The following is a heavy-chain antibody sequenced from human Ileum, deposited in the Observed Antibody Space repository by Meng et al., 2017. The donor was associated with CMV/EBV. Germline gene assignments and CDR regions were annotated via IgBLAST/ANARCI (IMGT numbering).Heavy chain of an antibody. CDR1: GDSVSGGTYS. Sequence: QGQRQESGPGLVKPSQTLSLTCTVSGDSVSGGTYSWNWIRQPAGKGLEWIGRIYTTGTTNYNPSLKSRVIISSDTSNNQFSLELTSVTAADTAVYYCARGANGFNLGFFDSWGQGSLVTVSS. D-gene: IGHD5-24*01. CDR2: IYTTGTT. CDR3: ARGANGFNLGFFDS. J-gene: IGHJ4*02. V-gene: IGHV4-61*02.